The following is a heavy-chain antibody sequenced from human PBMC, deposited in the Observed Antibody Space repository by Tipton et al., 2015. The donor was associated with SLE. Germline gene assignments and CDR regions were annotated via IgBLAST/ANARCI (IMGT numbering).Heavy chain of an antibody. J-gene: IGHJ5*02. Sequence: QSGPEVKKPGASVKVSCKASGYAFTTYYIHWVRQAPGQGLEWMGIINPSGDSTNYAQRFQGRVTMTRDTSTSTVYMELSSLRSEDTAVYYCARGRLVTTYYDVWTSPGWVDPRGQGTLVTVST. CDR2: INPSGDST. CDR1: GYAFTTYY. D-gene: IGHD3-3*01. V-gene: IGHV1-46*01. CDR3: ARGRLVTTYYDVWTSPGWVDP.